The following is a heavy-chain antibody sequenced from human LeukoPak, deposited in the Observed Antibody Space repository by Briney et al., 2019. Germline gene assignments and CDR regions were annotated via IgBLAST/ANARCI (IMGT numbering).Heavy chain of an antibody. J-gene: IGHJ6*02. CDR1: GFSFSSYA. CDR2: ISYDGSNK. D-gene: IGHD1-26*01. V-gene: IGHV3-30*04. Sequence: SGGSLRLSCAASGFSFSSYAMHWVRQAPGKGLEWVAVISYDGSNKYYADSVKGRFTISRDNSKNTLYLQMNSLRAEDTAVYYCARDSRYSGNIYYYYGMDVWGQGTTVTVAS. CDR3: ARDSRYSGNIYYYYGMDV.